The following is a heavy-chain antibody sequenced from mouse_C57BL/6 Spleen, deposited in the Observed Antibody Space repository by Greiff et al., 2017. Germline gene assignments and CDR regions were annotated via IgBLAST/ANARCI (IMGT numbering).Heavy chain of an antibody. CDR1: GFTFSSYA. CDR2: ISDGGSYT. V-gene: IGHV5-4*03. Sequence: EVKLMESGGGLVKPGGSLKLSCAASGFTFSSYAMSWVRQTPEKRLEWVATISDGGSYTYYPDNVKGRFTISRDNAKNNLYLQMSHLKSEDTATYYCARGRDDDYWGQGTTLTVSS. J-gene: IGHJ2*01. CDR3: ARGRDDDY. D-gene: IGHD3-3*01.